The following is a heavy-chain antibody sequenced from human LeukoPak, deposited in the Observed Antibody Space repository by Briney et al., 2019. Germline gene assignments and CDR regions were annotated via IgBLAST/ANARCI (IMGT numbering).Heavy chain of an antibody. J-gene: IGHJ2*01. Sequence: PSETLSLTCTVSGGSINSYYWSWIRQPPGKGLEWIGHVFYTGSSNYNPSLKSRVTISLDRSKNQFSLRLTSVTAADTAVYYCARAPAGIAAAGTVDWYFDLWGRGTLVTVSS. CDR1: GGSINSYY. CDR3: ARAPAGIAAAGTVDWYFDL. CDR2: VFYTGSS. D-gene: IGHD6-13*01. V-gene: IGHV4-59*01.